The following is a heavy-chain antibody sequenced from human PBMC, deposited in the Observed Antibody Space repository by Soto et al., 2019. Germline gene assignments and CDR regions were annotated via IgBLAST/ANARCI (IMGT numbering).Heavy chain of an antibody. CDR1: GYTFTSYA. V-gene: IGHV1-3*01. J-gene: IGHJ5*02. Sequence: ASVKVSCKASGYTFTSYAMHWVRQAPGQRLEWMGWINAGNGNTKYSQKFQGRVTITRDTSASTAYMELSSLRSEDTAVYYCARVGEYGAPVEWFDPWGQGTLVTVSS. CDR3: ARVGEYGAPVEWFDP. D-gene: IGHD4-17*01. CDR2: INAGNGNT.